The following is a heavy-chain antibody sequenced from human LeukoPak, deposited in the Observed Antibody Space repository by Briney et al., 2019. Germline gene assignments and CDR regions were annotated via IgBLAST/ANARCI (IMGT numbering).Heavy chain of an antibody. Sequence: GGSLRLSCAASGFTFSSYWMSWVRQAPGKGLEWVANIKQDGSEKYYVDSVKGRFTISRDNAKNSLYLQTNSLRAEDTAVYYCAREAIVGATPLDYWGRGTLVTVSS. J-gene: IGHJ4*02. V-gene: IGHV3-7*01. CDR1: GFTFSSYW. CDR3: AREAIVGATPLDY. D-gene: IGHD1-26*01. CDR2: IKQDGSEK.